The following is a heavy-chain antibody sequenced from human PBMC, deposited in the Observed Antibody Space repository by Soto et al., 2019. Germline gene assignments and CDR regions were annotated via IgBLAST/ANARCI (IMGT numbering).Heavy chain of an antibody. Sequence: DVQLVESGGGLVQPGRSLRLSCAASGFTFDDYAMHWVRQAPGKGLEWVSGISWNSGSIGYADSVKGRFTISRDNAKNSLYLQMNSLRDEDTALYYCAQCSRGSGSYFDYWGQGTLVTVSS. D-gene: IGHD3-10*01. CDR1: GFTFDDYA. CDR3: AQCSRGSGSYFDY. J-gene: IGHJ4*02. CDR2: ISWNSGSI. V-gene: IGHV3-9*01.